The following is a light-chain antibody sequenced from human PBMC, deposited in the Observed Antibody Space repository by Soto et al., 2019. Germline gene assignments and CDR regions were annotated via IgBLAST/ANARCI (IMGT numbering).Light chain of an antibody. CDR1: QGINSF. CDR3: QQYHTYKT. CDR2: AAS. J-gene: IGKJ1*01. Sequence: DIQMTQSPSTLSASVGDRVTITCRASQGINSFLAWYQQKPGKGPKLLIYAASTLQTGVPSRFSGSGSGTEFTLTITSLQPDDSATYYCQQYHTYKTFGQGTKVDIK. V-gene: IGKV1-5*01.